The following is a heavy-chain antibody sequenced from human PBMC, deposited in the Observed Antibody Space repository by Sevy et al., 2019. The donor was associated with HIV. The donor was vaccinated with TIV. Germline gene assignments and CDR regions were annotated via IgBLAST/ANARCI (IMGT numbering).Heavy chain of an antibody. V-gene: IGHV3-23*01. D-gene: IGHD6-13*01. J-gene: IGHJ6*02. CDR3: AKGDSTFYGLDV. CDR1: GFTFSTYT. Sequence: GGSLRLSCAASGFTFSTYTMNWVRQAPGKGLEWVSAISGSGGSTYYADSVKGRFTISRDKSKNTLFLQMNSLRAEDTAVYYCAKGDSTFYGLDVWGLGTTVTVSS. CDR2: ISGSGGST.